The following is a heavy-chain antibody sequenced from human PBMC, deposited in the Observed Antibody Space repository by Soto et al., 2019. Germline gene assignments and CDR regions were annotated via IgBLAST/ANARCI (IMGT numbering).Heavy chain of an antibody. CDR3: ARQYGSGSYGPNWFDP. J-gene: IGHJ5*02. Sequence: SETLSLTCAVYGGSFSGYYWSWIRQPPGKGLEWIGEINHSGSTNYNPSLKSRVTISVDTSKNQFSLELSSVTAADTAVYYCARQYGSGSYGPNWFDPWGQGTLVTVSS. CDR1: GGSFSGYY. CDR2: INHSGST. V-gene: IGHV4-34*01. D-gene: IGHD3-10*01.